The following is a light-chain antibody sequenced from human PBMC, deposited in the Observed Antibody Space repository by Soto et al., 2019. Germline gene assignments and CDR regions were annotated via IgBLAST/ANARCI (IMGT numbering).Light chain of an antibody. CDR1: QSLLDSNGNNH. Sequence: DIVMTQSPLSLPVIPGEPASISCWSSQSLLDSNGNNHLNRYLQKPGQSPQVLIYLGSNRASGVPDRFSGSGSGTDFTLKISRVEAEDVGVYYCMQALQHPLTFGLGTRLEIK. CDR3: MQALQHPLT. V-gene: IGKV2-28*01. CDR2: LGS. J-gene: IGKJ5*01.